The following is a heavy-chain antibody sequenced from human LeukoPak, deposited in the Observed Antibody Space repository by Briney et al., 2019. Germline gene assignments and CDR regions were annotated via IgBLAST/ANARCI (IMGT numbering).Heavy chain of an antibody. V-gene: IGHV3-23*01. Sequence: TGGSLRLSCAASGFAFNNYPMIWVRQAPERGLEWVSGIDRSGTDPYYADPVKGRFTISRDNSKNTLYLQMNSLRAEDTAVYYCAKDIGYGDYGGFDYWGQGTLVTVSS. D-gene: IGHD4-17*01. CDR2: IDRSGTDP. CDR1: GFAFNNYP. J-gene: IGHJ4*02. CDR3: AKDIGYGDYGGFDY.